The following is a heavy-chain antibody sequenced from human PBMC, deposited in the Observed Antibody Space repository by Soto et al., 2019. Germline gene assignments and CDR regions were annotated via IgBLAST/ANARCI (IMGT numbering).Heavy chain of an antibody. V-gene: IGHV3-11*01. J-gene: IGHJ4*02. Sequence: GGSLRLSCAASGFTFSDYYMSWIRQAPGKGLEWVSYISSSGSTIYYADSVKGRFTISRDNAKNSLYLQMNSLRAEDTAVYYCAREYRFLEWLFYPRLFDYWGQGTLVTVSS. CDR1: GFTFSDYY. D-gene: IGHD3-3*01. CDR3: AREYRFLEWLFYPRLFDY. CDR2: ISSSGSTI.